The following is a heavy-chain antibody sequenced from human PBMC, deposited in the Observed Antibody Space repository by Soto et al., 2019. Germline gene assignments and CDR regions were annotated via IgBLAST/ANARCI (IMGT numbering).Heavy chain of an antibody. CDR1: DGSISGLY. V-gene: IGHV4-59*08. J-gene: IGHJ6*03. CDR2: IYSSGTT. Sequence: QVQLQESGPGLVRPSDTLSLTCAVSDGSISGLYWTWVRQSPGKGLEWIGWIYSSGTTNYNPSLKSRVAFSVDTSKNQFSLKLTSVTAADTAIYYCARLRNLYFMDAWGKGTTVAVSS. CDR3: ARLRNLYFMDA. D-gene: IGHD1-1*01.